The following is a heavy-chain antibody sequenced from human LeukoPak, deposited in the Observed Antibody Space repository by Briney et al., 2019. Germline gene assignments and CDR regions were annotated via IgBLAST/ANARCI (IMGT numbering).Heavy chain of an antibody. D-gene: IGHD6-19*01. CDR1: GFTFSSYA. V-gene: IGHV3-23*01. J-gene: IGHJ4*02. CDR2: ISGSGGST. Sequence: PGGSLRLSCAASGFTFSSYAMSWVRQAPGKGLEWVSAISGSGGSTYYADSVKGRFTISRDNSKNTLYLQMNSLQTEDTAVYYCTTTPGYSSGWYDVDYWGQGTLVTVSS. CDR3: TTTPGYSSGWYDVDY.